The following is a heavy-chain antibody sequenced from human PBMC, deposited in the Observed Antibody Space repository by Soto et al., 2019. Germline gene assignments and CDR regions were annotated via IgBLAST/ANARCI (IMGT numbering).Heavy chain of an antibody. D-gene: IGHD3-10*01. J-gene: IGHJ6*02. Sequence: EVQLVESGGGLVQPGGSLRLSCVASGIPVSSNYMTWVRQAPGKGLEWVSVLHSGGDTYYANSVKGRFTISRHDSKNTLFLQMNSLTAEHTAVYYCPRDGLYYYASRMDVWGQGTTVTVSS. CDR2: LHSGGDT. V-gene: IGHV3-53*04. CDR1: GIPVSSNY. CDR3: PRDGLYYYASRMDV.